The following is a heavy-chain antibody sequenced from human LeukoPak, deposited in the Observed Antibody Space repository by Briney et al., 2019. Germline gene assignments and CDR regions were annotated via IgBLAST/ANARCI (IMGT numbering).Heavy chain of an antibody. D-gene: IGHD3-16*01. CDR2: IYYSGDT. CDR3: ARSIMTTFGGVHPPFDY. Sequence: SETLSLTCTVSDGAIAGYSWSWIRQAPGKGLERIGYIYYSGDTNYNPSLKSRVTVSVDTSKNQFSLKLSSVTAADTAVYYCARSIMTTFGGVHPPFDYWGQGTLVTVSS. CDR1: DGAIAGYS. V-gene: IGHV4-59*12. J-gene: IGHJ4*02.